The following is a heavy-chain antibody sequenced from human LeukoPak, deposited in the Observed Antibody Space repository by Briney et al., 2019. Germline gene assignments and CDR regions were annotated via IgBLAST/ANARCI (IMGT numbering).Heavy chain of an antibody. V-gene: IGHV4-4*02. D-gene: IGHD1-26*01. CDR2: IYHSGST. Sequence: SGTLSLTCAVSGGSISSSNWWSWVRQPPGKGLEWIGEIYHSGSTNYNPSLKSRVTISVDTSKNHFSLKLCSVTAADTAVYYCARYSGSYPHDAFDIWGQGTMVTVSS. CDR3: ARYSGSYPHDAFDI. CDR1: GGSISSSNW. J-gene: IGHJ3*02.